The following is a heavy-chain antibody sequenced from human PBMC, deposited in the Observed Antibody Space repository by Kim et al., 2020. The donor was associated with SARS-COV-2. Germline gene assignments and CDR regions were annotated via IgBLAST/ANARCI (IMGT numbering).Heavy chain of an antibody. CDR3: AKDYAAVAARLFDY. CDR1: GFTFGDYA. Sequence: GGSLRLSCAASGFTFGDYAMHWVRQAPGKGLEWVSGISWNGGSIGYADSVKGRFTISRDNAKNSLYLQMNSLRAEDTALYYCAKDYAAVAARLFDYWGQGTLVTVSS. CDR2: ISWNGGSI. V-gene: IGHV3-9*01. D-gene: IGHD6-6*01. J-gene: IGHJ4*02.